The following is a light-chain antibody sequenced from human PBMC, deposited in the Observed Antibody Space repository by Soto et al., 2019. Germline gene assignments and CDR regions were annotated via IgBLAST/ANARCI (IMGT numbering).Light chain of an antibody. CDR2: DVS. Sequence: QSALTQPASVSGSPGQSITISCTGTSSDVGGYNYVCWYQQHPGKAPKLMIYDVSNRPSGVSNRFSGSKSGNTASLSISGLQAEDEAEYSFGSYTSSNTYVFGTCTKLTVL. J-gene: IGLJ1*01. CDR3: GSYTSSNTYV. V-gene: IGLV2-14*01. CDR1: SSDVGGYNY.